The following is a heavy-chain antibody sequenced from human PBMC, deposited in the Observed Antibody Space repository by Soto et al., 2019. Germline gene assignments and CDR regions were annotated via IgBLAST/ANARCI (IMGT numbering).Heavy chain of an antibody. CDR3: NRGQGAPIGDYYDHGMDV. D-gene: IGHD2-2*02. V-gene: IGHV3-73*01. CDR2: IRSRANNYAT. CDR1: GFNFSGSA. J-gene: IGHJ6*02. Sequence: PGWSLRLSCAASGFNFSGSAIHWVRQASGKGLEWVGRIRSRANNYATSSAASVKGRFKFSRDDSKNTAYLQMSTLKTEDTAVYYCNRGQGAPIGDYYDHGMDVWGQGTTVTVSS.